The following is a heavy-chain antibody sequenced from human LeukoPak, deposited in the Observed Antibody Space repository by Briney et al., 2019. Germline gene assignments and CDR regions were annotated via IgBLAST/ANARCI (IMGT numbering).Heavy chain of an antibody. V-gene: IGHV4-34*01. CDR2: INHSGST. J-gene: IGHJ3*02. CDR1: GGSFSGYY. D-gene: IGHD6-19*01. Sequence: PSETLSLTCAVYGGSFSGYYWSWIRQPPGKGLEWIGEINHSGSTNYDPSLKSRVTISVDTSKNQFSLKLGSVTAADTAVYYCAGPYSSGWYDAFDIWGQGTMVTVSS. CDR3: AGPYSSGWYDAFDI.